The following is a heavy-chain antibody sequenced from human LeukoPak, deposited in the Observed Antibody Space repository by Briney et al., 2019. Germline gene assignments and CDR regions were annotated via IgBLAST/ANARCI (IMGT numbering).Heavy chain of an antibody. CDR3: VTSPDSSGYYSYYFDY. J-gene: IGHJ4*02. Sequence: SGGSLRLSCAASGFTFSTYAMSWVRQAPGKGLEWVSAISGSGGSTYYADSVKGRFTISRDNSKNTLYLQMNSLRAEDTAVYFCVTSPDSSGYYSYYFDYWGQGTLVTVSS. D-gene: IGHD3-22*01. CDR1: GFTFSTYA. CDR2: ISGSGGST. V-gene: IGHV3-23*01.